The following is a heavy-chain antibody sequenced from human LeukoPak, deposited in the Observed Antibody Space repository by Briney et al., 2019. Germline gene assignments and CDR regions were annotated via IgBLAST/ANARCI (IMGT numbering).Heavy chain of an antibody. CDR3: ARVLPPGSGSYYSDY. CDR2: INPNSGGT. J-gene: IGHJ4*02. V-gene: IGHV1-2*02. D-gene: IGHD3-10*01. CDR1: GYTFTGPY. Sequence: ASVKVSCKASGYTFTGPYMHWVRQAPGQGLEWMGWINPNSGGTNYAQKFQGRDTMTTDTSTSTAYMELRSLRSDDTAVYYCARVLPPGSGSYYSDYWGQGTLVTVSS.